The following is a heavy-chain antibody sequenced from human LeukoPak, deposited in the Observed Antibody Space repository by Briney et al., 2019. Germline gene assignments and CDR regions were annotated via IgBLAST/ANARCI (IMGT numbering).Heavy chain of an antibody. D-gene: IGHD1-26*01. J-gene: IGHJ5*02. CDR2: IIPIIDSP. CDR1: GGTFTTHV. CDR3: ARVTSRGSQYNWFDP. V-gene: IGHV1-69*04. Sequence: SMKVSCKASGGTFTTHVISWVRQAPGQGLEWMGRIIPIIDSPKYAQKFQGRVTITADKSTSTAYLEVTSLTSEDTALYYCARVTSRGSQYNWFDPWGLGTLVTVSS.